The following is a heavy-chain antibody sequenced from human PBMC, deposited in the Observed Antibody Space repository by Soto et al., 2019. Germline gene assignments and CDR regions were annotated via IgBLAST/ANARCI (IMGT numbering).Heavy chain of an antibody. J-gene: IGHJ4*02. V-gene: IGHV1-46*01. CDR2: INPSGGST. CDR1: GYTFTSYY. D-gene: IGHD2-8*02. CDR3: ARDNDRVDIVLSRYIDY. Sequence: GASVKVSCKASGYTFTSYYMHWVRQAPGQGFEWMGIINPSGGSTSYAQKFQGRVTMTRDTSTSTVYMELSSLRSEDTAVYYCARDNDRVDIVLSRYIDYWGQGTLVTVSS.